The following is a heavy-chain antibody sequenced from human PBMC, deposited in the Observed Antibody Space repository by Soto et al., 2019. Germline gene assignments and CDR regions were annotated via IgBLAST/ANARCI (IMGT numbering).Heavy chain of an antibody. D-gene: IGHD3-16*01. CDR2: IYYSGTT. V-gene: IGHV4-39*01. Sequence: TSETLSLTCTVSGGSISSNSYYWDWIRQPPGKGLEWIGSIYYSGTTYYNPSLKSRVNISVYTSKNQFSLNLSSVTAAETAVYYCARHADYDSVRGNYEENEYWGKGTLVTVSS. CDR1: GGSISSNSYY. J-gene: IGHJ4*02. CDR3: ARHADYDSVRGNYEENEY.